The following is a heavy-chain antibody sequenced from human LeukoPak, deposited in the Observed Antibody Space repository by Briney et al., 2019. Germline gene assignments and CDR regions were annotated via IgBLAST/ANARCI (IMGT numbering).Heavy chain of an antibody. V-gene: IGHV5-10-1*01. J-gene: IGHJ4*02. CDR1: GYSFTSYW. Sequence: GESLKISCKGSGYSFTSYWISWVRQMPGKGLEWMGRIDPSDSYTNYSPSFQGHVTISADKSISTAYLPWSSLKASDTAMYYCARIREGFGEFDYWGQGTLVTVSS. CDR3: ARIREGFGEFDY. D-gene: IGHD3-10*01. CDR2: IDPSDSYT.